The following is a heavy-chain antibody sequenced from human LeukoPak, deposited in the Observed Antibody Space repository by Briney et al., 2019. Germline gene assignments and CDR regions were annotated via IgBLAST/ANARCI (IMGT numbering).Heavy chain of an antibody. D-gene: IGHD5-12*01. J-gene: IGHJ4*02. V-gene: IGHV1-2*02. CDR3: SRGRADGYSGYDFGDY. CDR2: INPNSGGT. CDR1: GYTFTVYY. Sequence: ASVKVSCKASGYTFTVYYMHWVRQAPGQGLEWMGWINPNSGGTDYAQKFQGRVTMARDTSISTAYMELSSLTSDDTAVYYCSRGRADGYSGYDFGDYWGQGTLVTVSS.